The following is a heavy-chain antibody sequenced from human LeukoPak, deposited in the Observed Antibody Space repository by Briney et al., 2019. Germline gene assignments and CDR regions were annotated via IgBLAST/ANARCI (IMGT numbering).Heavy chain of an antibody. V-gene: IGHV1-69*13. Sequence: ASVKVSCKASGGTLSGYALSWVRQAPGQGLEWMGGIILIADTTNYAPKFQGRVTITADESTNTAYMELSRLTSEDTAVYFCERGFSGPNWGKRYFEYWGQGTLVTVSS. D-gene: IGHD7-27*01. CDR2: IILIADTT. J-gene: IGHJ4*02. CDR1: GGTLSGYA. CDR3: ERGFSGPNWGKRYFEY.